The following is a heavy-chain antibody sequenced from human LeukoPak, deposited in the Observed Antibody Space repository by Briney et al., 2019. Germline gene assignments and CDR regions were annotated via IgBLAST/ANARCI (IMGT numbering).Heavy chain of an antibody. CDR2: ILPDGSQK. D-gene: IGHD2-2*01. J-gene: IGHJ4*02. CDR3: GRLAHNAWYAIDF. V-gene: IGHV3-7*01. CDR1: GFILNFNRYW. Sequence: GGSLRLSCEASGFILNFNRYWMTWVRQAPGKGLEWLANILPDGSQKYYVDSVKGRFTISRDNPKNSLYLQINNLRAEDTAVYYCGRLAHNAWYAIDFWGQGTLVTVSS.